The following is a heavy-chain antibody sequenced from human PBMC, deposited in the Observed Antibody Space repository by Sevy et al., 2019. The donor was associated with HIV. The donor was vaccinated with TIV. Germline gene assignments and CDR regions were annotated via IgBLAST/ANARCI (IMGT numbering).Heavy chain of an antibody. CDR2: IYYSGST. CDR3: ARDDGNYYFHY. CDR1: GGSISSSSYY. Sequence: SETLSLTCTVSGGSISSSSYYWGWIRQPPGKGLEWIGSIYYSGSTYYNPSLKSRVTISVDTSKNQFSLKLSSVTAADTAVYFCARDDGNYYFHYWGQGTLVTVSS. V-gene: IGHV4-39*02. D-gene: IGHD1-7*01. J-gene: IGHJ4*02.